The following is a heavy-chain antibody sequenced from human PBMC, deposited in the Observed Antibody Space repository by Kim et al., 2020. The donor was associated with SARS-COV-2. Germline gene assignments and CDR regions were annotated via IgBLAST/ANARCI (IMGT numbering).Heavy chain of an antibody. CDR3: ARKDYDTDNFDY. Sequence: GGSLRLSCAASGFTFSSYAMSWVRQAPGKGLEWVSTISGSGGSTFYADSVKGRFTISRDNSKNTLYLQVNSLRAEDTAVYFCARKDYDTDNFDYWGQGTLVTLS. J-gene: IGHJ4*02. CDR2: ISGSGGST. CDR1: GFTFSSYA. D-gene: IGHD3-22*01. V-gene: IGHV3-23*01.